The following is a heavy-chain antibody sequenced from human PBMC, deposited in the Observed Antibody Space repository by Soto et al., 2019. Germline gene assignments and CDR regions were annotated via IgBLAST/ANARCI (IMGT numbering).Heavy chain of an antibody. V-gene: IGHV3-53*01. Sequence: PGGSLRLSCAASGFTFSSYEMNWVRQAPGKGLEWVSIIYGGGTTYYADSVKGRFTISRDNSKNTLYLQMNSLRAEDTAVYYCARPHSERYSYGMDVWGQGTTVTVSS. CDR1: GFTFSSYE. CDR3: ARPHSERYSYGMDV. D-gene: IGHD1-26*01. J-gene: IGHJ6*02. CDR2: IYGGGTT.